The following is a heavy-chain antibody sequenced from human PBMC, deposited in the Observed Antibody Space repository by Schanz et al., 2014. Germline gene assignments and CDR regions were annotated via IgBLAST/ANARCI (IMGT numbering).Heavy chain of an antibody. V-gene: IGHV3-66*01. Sequence: EAQVVESGGGLVQPGGSLRLSCAASGFTVSSNYMSWVRQAPGKGLEWVSVIYSGGSTYYADSVKGRFTLSRDNSKNTLYLQMNSLIVEDTAVYYCAKEGTVVSGSPRDYWGRGTLVTVAS. CDR2: IYSGGST. CDR3: AKEGTVVSGSPRDY. D-gene: IGHD3-10*01. CDR1: GFTVSSNY. J-gene: IGHJ4*02.